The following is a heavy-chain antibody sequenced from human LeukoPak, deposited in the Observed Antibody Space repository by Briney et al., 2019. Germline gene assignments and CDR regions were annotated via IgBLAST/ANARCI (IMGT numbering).Heavy chain of an antibody. Sequence: TSETLSLTCTVSGGSISSYYWSWIRQPAGKGLEWIGRIYTSGSTNYNPSLKSRVTMSVDTSKNQFSLKLSSVTAADTAVYYCARVLGYCSGGSCLHFDYWGQGTLVTVSS. CDR3: ARVLGYCSGGSCLHFDY. V-gene: IGHV4-4*07. CDR1: GGSISSYY. D-gene: IGHD2-15*01. CDR2: IYTSGST. J-gene: IGHJ4*02.